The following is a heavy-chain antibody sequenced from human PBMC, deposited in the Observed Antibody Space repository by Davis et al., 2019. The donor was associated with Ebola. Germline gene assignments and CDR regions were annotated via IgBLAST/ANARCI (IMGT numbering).Heavy chain of an antibody. CDR2: IRSKTYGGTP. J-gene: IGHJ4*02. CDR1: GFTFGAYA. Sequence: GESLKISCSTSGFTFGAYAMNWFRQAPGQGLEWVGCIRSKTYGGTPEYAASVKGRFIISRDDSKSVAYLQMNSLKTEDTAVYYCGLLGYTLLGHWGQGTPVTVSS. V-gene: IGHV3-49*03. D-gene: IGHD6-13*01. CDR3: GLLGYTLLGH.